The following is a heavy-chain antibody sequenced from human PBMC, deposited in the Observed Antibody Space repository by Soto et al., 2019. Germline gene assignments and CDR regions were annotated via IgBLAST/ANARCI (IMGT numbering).Heavy chain of an antibody. CDR3: ATWRITSIAARQGAVYFDY. CDR2: FDPEDGET. CDR1: GYTLTELS. V-gene: IGHV1-24*01. Sequence: QVQLVQSGAEVKKPGASVKVSCKVSGYTLTELSMHWVRQAPGKGLEWMGGFDPEDGETIYAEKFQGRVTMTEDTSTDTAYMELSSLRSEDTAVYYCATWRITSIAARQGAVYFDYWGQGTLVTVSS. D-gene: IGHD6-6*01. J-gene: IGHJ4*02.